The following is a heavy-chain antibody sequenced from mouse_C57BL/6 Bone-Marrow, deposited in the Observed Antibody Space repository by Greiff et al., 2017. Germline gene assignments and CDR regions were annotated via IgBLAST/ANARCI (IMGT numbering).Heavy chain of an antibody. V-gene: IGHV1-53*01. J-gene: IGHJ2*01. CDR1: GYTFTSYW. Sequence: QVQLKQPGTELVKPGASVKLSCKASGYTFTSYWMHWVKQRPGQGLEWIGNINPSNGGTNYNEKFKSKATLSVDKSSSTAYLQLSSLTSEDSAVYYCARWGGTYYFDYWGQGTTLTVSS. CDR3: ARWGGTYYFDY. D-gene: IGHD3-1*01. CDR2: INPSNGGT.